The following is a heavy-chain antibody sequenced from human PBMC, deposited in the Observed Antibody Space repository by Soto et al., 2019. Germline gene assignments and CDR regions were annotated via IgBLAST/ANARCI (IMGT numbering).Heavy chain of an antibody. V-gene: IGHV1-8*01. CDR2: MNPNSGNT. CDR3: ASLYYVFWSGYSPTRDAFDI. CDR1: GYTFTSYD. Sequence: GASVKVSCKASGYTFTSYDINWVRQATGQGLEWMGWMNPNSGNTGYAQKFQGRVTMTRNTSISTAYMELSSLRSEDTAVYYCASLYYVFWSGYSPTRDAFDIWGQGTMVTVSS. J-gene: IGHJ3*02. D-gene: IGHD3-3*01.